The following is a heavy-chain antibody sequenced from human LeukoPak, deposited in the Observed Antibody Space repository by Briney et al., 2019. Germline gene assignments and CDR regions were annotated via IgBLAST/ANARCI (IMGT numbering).Heavy chain of an antibody. CDR3: AAAAGYNWFDP. CDR2: INHSGST. J-gene: IGHJ5*02. V-gene: IGHV4-34*01. CDR1: GGSFSGYY. Sequence: KPSETLSLTCAVYGGSFSGYYWSWIRQPPGKGLEWIGEINHSGSTNYNPSLKSRDTISVDTSKNQFSLKLSSVTAADTAVYYCAAAAGYNWFDPWGQGTLVTVSS. D-gene: IGHD6-13*01.